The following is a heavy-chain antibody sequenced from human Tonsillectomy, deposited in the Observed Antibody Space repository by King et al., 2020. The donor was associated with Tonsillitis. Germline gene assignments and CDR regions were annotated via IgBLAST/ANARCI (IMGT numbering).Heavy chain of an antibody. J-gene: IGHJ3*01. CDR3: VGEGRTTTLRGFDA. CDR2: ISFDGRNK. CDR1: EFSFSSYD. Sequence: VQLVESGGAVVQPGRSLRLSCAASEFSFSSYDMHWLRQAPGKGPEWVAFISFDGRNKFYTDSVTGRFTVSRDNSRNTLFLQMNNLRTEDTALYSCVGEGRTTTLRGFDAWGQGTMVTVSS. V-gene: IGHV3-30*04. D-gene: IGHD4-11*01.